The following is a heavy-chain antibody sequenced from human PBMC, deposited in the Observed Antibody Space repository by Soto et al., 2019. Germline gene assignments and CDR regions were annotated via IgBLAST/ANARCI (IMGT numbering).Heavy chain of an antibody. V-gene: IGHV4-59*08. D-gene: IGHD3-9*01. Sequence: PSETLSLTCTVSGGSISSYYWSWIRQPPGKGLEWIGSIYFRGNTYYNPSLQTRVTISLDKSKSQFSLKLNSVTAADSAVYFCARLEGLATISYYFGFWGQGALVTVSS. J-gene: IGHJ4*02. CDR1: GGSISSYY. CDR2: IYFRGNT. CDR3: ARLEGLATISYYFGF.